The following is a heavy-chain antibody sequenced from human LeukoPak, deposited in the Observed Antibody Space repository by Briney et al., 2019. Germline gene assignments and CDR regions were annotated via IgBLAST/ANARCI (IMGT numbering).Heavy chain of an antibody. D-gene: IGHD3-10*01. CDR1: GVSFSGFY. CDR2: IDHSGST. Sequence: SETLSLTCAVYGVSFSGFYWNWIRQPPGKGLEWIGEIDHSGSTNYNPSLKSRVTISVDSANNQFSLKLSSVTAADTAFYYCARGRKGGSALWGQGTLVTVSS. V-gene: IGHV4-34*01. J-gene: IGHJ4*02. CDR3: ARGRKGGSAL.